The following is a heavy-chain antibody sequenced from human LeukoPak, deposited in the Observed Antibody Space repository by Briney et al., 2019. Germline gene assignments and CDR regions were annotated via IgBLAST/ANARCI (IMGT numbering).Heavy chain of an antibody. CDR2: IYYSGST. D-gene: IGHD1-26*01. CDR3: ARRRLDQAGAVFDY. J-gene: IGHJ4*02. Sequence: SETLSLTCTVSGGSISSSTYYWGWIRQPPGNGLEWIASIYYSGSTYYNPSLKSRVTISVDTSKNQFSLRLSSVTAADTAVYYCARRRLDQAGAVFDYWGQGTLVTVSS. CDR1: GGSISSSTYY. V-gene: IGHV4-39*01.